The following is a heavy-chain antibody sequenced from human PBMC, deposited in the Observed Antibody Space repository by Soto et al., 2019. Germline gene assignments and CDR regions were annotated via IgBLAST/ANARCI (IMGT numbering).Heavy chain of an antibody. V-gene: IGHV4-30-4*01. J-gene: IGHJ4*02. CDR2: IFYSGSA. D-gene: IGHD6-13*01. Sequence: SETLSLTCTVSGGSVSNGDYYWSWIRQPPGKGLEWIGYIFYSGSAHYNPSLKSRVTISVDTSKNQFSLKLTSVTAADTAVYYCARARATIAAAAIFDCWGQGTLVTVSS. CDR3: ARARATIAAAAIFDC. CDR1: GGSVSNGDYY.